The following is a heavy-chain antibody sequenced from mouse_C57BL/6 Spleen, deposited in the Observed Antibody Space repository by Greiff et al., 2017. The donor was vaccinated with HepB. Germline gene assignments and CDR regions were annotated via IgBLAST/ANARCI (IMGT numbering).Heavy chain of an antibody. CDR3: ARSRVYYYGSSYVPYYAMDY. V-gene: IGHV14-2*01. D-gene: IGHD1-1*01. Sequence: DVQLQESGAELVKPGASVKLSCTASGFNIKDYYMHWVKQRTEQGLEWIGRIDPEDGETKYAPKFQGKATITADTSSNTAYLQLSSLTSEDTAVYYCARSRVYYYGSSYVPYYAMDYWVKEPQSPSPQ. J-gene: IGHJ4*01. CDR2: IDPEDGET. CDR1: GFNIKDYY.